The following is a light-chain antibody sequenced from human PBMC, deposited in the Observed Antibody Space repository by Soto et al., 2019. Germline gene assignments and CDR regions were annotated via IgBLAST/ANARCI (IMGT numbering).Light chain of an antibody. J-gene: IGKJ1*01. CDR3: HQFYYNPTCT. V-gene: IGKV4-1*01. CDR1: RTLLHTSDNKNC. CDR2: WAS. Sequence: DIVMTQSPDSLAVSLGERATINCKSSRTLLHTSDNKNCLAWYQKKPGQPPKLLIYWASTRESGVPDRCIGSGSGGDYSLTTTSLQADDVAVEYCHQFYYNPTCTFGQGTKVEIK.